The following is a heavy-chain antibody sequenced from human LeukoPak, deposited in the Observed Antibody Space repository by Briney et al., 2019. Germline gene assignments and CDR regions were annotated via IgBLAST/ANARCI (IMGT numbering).Heavy chain of an antibody. D-gene: IGHD3-22*01. CDR1: GFTFDDYA. V-gene: IGHV3-9*01. CDR2: ISWNSGSI. CDR3: AKVRDYYDSSGTFDY. J-gene: IGHJ4*02. Sequence: GGSLRLSCAASGFTFDDYAMHWVRQAPGKGLEWVSGISWNSGSIGYADSVKGRFTISRDNAKNSLYLQTNSLRAEDTALYYCAKVRDYYDSSGTFDYWGQGTLVTVSS.